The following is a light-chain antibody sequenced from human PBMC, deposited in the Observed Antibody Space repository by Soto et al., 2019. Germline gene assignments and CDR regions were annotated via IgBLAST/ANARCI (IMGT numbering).Light chain of an antibody. CDR3: XSYAGSSTFWG. V-gene: IGLV2-23*01. CDR1: SSDVGSYNL. CDR2: EGS. Sequence: QSVLTQPASVSGSPGQSITISCTGTSSDVGSYNLVSWYQQHPGKAPKLMIYEGSKRPSGVSNRFSGSKSGNTASLTISGLQAEDEADYYCXSYAGSSTFWGFGGGTKLTVL. J-gene: IGLJ3*02.